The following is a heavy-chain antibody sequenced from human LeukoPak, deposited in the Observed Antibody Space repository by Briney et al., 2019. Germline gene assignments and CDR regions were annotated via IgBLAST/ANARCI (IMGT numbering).Heavy chain of an antibody. CDR3: ARHTGYCSSTSCSTSGYYYYMDV. D-gene: IGHD2-2*03. V-gene: IGHV5-51*01. CDR2: IYPGDSDT. Sequence: GESLKISCKGSGYSFTNYWIGWVRQMPGKGLEWLGIIYPGDSDTRYRPAFQHQVNISADKSISTAYLQWSSLKASDTAMYYCARHTGYCSSTSCSTSGYYYYMDVWGKGTTVTVSS. CDR1: GYSFTNYW. J-gene: IGHJ6*03.